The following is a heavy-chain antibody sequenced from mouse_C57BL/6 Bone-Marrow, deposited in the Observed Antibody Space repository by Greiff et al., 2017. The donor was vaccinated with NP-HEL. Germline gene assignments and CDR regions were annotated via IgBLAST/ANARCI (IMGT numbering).Heavy chain of an antibody. V-gene: IGHV1-39*01. D-gene: IGHD1-1*01. J-gene: IGHJ4*01. CDR1: GYSFTDYN. CDR2: INPNYGTT. Sequence: VQLHQSGPELVKPGASVKISCKASGYSFTDYNMNWVKQSNGKSLEWIGVINPNYGTTSYNQKFKGKATLTVDQSSSTAYMQLNSLTSEDSAVYYCARRYYYGPYYAMDYWGQGTSVTVSS. CDR3: ARRYYYGPYYAMDY.